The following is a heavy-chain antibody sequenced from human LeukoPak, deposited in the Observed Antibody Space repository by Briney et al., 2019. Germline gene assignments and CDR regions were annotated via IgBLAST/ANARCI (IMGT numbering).Heavy chain of an antibody. Sequence: WGSLRLSCAGSGFNFCSFNMMRVGPAPGKGLGGVSSIIGSSSYFYYPHSVKGPFTISRCNAKNYLYLQMNSLKAHDTAVYLCARDRVGVAATETSFHYWGQGTLVTASS. CDR3: ARDRVGVAATETSFHY. J-gene: IGHJ4*02. V-gene: IGHV3-21*01. CDR1: GFNFCSFN. D-gene: IGHD6-19*01. CDR2: IIGSSSYF.